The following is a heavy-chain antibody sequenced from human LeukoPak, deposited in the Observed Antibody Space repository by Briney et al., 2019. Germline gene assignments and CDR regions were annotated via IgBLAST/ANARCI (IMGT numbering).Heavy chain of an antibody. CDR1: GYTFTSHG. J-gene: IGHJ6*02. Sequence: ASVKVSCKASGYTFTSHGISWVRQAPGQGLEWMGWISAYNGNTNYAQKLQGRVTMTTDTSTSTAYMELRSLRFDDTAVYYCARDGCSSTSCSLSGYYGMDVWGQGTTVTVSS. CDR3: ARDGCSSTSCSLSGYYGMDV. V-gene: IGHV1-18*01. D-gene: IGHD2-2*01. CDR2: ISAYNGNT.